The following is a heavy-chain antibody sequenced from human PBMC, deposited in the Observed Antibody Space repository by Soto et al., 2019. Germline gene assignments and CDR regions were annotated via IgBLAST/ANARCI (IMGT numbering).Heavy chain of an antibody. D-gene: IGHD3-22*01. CDR1: GYTFTSHH. J-gene: IGHJ3*02. CDR2: INPGGGIT. Sequence: ASVKVSCKASGYTFTSHHLHWARQAPGQGLEWMGIINPGGGITSYAQKFQGRVTMTRDTSTSTVYMELSSLRSEDTAVYYCARDGYYEKAFDIWGQGTMVTVS. CDR3: ARDGYYEKAFDI. V-gene: IGHV1-46*01.